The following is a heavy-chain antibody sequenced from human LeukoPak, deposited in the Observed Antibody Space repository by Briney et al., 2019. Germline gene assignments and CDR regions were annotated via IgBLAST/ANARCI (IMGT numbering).Heavy chain of an antibody. V-gene: IGHV3-53*04. CDR1: GFTFSNAW. D-gene: IGHD6-13*01. J-gene: IGHJ4*02. CDR3: ARDSSNWNYFDC. CDR2: IYSGGST. Sequence: GGSLRLSCAGSGFTFSNAWMSWVRQAPGKGLEWVSVIYSGGSTYYADSVKGRFTISRHNSKNTLYLQMDSLRAEDTAVYYCARDSSNWNYFDCWGQGTLVTVSS.